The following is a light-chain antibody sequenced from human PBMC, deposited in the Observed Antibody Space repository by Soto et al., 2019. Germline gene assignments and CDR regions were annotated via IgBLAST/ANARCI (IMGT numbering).Light chain of an antibody. Sequence: AIQLTQSPSSLPASVGDRVIISCRASQGISSALAWYQQKPGRAPRLLIYDASSLQSGVPSRFSGSGSGTDFTLTICSLQPEDFATYYCQQFHSYALTFGGGTKVEIK. CDR2: DAS. CDR1: QGISSA. J-gene: IGKJ4*01. V-gene: IGKV1-13*02. CDR3: QQFHSYALT.